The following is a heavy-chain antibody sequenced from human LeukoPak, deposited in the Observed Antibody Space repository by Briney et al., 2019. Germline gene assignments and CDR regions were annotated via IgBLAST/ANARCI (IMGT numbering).Heavy chain of an antibody. V-gene: IGHV4-31*03. D-gene: IGHD2-2*01. Sequence: PSETLSLTCTVSGGSISSGGYYWSWIRQLPGKGLEWIGYIYYSGSTYYNPSLKSRVTISVDTSKNQFSLKLSSVTAADTAVYYCAASPHIVVVPAAYYFDYWGQGTLVTVSS. CDR1: GGSISSGGYY. CDR3: AASPHIVVVPAAYYFDY. CDR2: IYYSGST. J-gene: IGHJ4*02.